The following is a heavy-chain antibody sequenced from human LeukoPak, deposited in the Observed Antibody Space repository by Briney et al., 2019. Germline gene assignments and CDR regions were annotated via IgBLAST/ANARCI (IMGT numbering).Heavy chain of an antibody. V-gene: IGHV4-30-2*01. CDR2: IYHSGST. J-gene: IGHJ4*02. Sequence: SETLSLTCTVPGGSISRSGYYWSWIRQPPGKGLEYIGYIYHSGSTYYNPSLKSRVTISVDRSKNQFSLKLTSVTAADTAVYYCARAEYFDVNFDYRGQGTLVTVSS. D-gene: IGHD3-9*01. CDR1: GGSISRSGYY. CDR3: ARAEYFDVNFDY.